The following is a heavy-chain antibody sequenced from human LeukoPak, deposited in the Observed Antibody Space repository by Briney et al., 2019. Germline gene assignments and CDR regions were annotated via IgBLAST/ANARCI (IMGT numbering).Heavy chain of an antibody. V-gene: IGHV4-39*01. D-gene: IGHD4-17*01. CDR1: GGSISGSSYY. J-gene: IGHJ4*02. Sequence: PSETLSLTCTVSGGSISGSSYYWAWIRQPPGKGLEWIGSGFYCGSAYYNPSLKSRVTISVDTSRNQFSLNLSSVTAADTAVYYCARLRGAMTPVTSDFDYWGQGTLVTVSS. CDR2: GFYCGSA. CDR3: ARLRGAMTPVTSDFDY.